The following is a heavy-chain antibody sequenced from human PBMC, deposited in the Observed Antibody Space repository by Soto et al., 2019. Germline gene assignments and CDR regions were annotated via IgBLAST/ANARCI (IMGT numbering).Heavy chain of an antibody. CDR2: MNPNIGDS. J-gene: IGHJ6*02. CDR1: GYTFTSYD. CDR3: TTVCRRRSCYGDDCYGMYV. D-gene: IGHD2-2*01. V-gene: IGHV1-8*01. Sequence: SSVEVSCKASGYTFTSYDIYWVREATGQGLEWMGWMNPNIGDSSYAQKFEGRVTITSDTYITTAYMELSSLRSEDTAVCYWTTVCRRRSCYGDDCYGMYVWGQGATVTVPS.